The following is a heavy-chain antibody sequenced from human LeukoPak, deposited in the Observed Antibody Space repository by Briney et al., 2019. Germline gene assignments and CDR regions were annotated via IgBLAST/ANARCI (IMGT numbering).Heavy chain of an antibody. CDR3: GRDPNGDYIGAFEF. Sequence: GGSLRLSCVGSDFTFANDAMTWVRLTPGKGLEWVSSIKGSGSYAMYADSVSGRFTTSRDNSRNTIFLQMTSLRAEDTAIYYCGRDPNGDYIGAFEFWGLGTLVSVSS. CDR2: IKGSGSYA. D-gene: IGHD4-17*01. CDR1: DFTFANDA. J-gene: IGHJ3*01. V-gene: IGHV3-23*01.